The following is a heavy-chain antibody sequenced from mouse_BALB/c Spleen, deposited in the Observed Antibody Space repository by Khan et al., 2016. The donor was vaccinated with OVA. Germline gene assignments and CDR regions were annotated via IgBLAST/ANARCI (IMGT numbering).Heavy chain of an antibody. CDR3: AKFAPDYYSMDY. CDR2: LWGDGST. CDR1: GFSLTSFG. V-gene: IGHV2-3*01. J-gene: IGHJ4*01. Sequence: QVQLKESGPGLVAPSQSLSITCTVSGFSLTSFGVNWVRQPPGKGLEWLGVLWGDGSTNYHSTLKSRLIVSKDNSKSQVFIKLISLQTDVTATYYCAKFAPDYYSMDYWGQGTSVTVSA.